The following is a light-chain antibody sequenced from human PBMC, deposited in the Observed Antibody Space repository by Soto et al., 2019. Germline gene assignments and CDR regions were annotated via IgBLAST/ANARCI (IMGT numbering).Light chain of an antibody. V-gene: IGKV3-15*01. J-gene: IGKJ1*01. Sequence: EILMTQSPATLSVSPGERATLSCRASQSVSSNLAWYQQKPGQAPRLLIYGASTRATGIPARLSGSGSGTDFTLTISRLEPEDFAVYYCQQYGTSQTFGQGTKVDIK. CDR3: QQYGTSQT. CDR1: QSVSSN. CDR2: GAS.